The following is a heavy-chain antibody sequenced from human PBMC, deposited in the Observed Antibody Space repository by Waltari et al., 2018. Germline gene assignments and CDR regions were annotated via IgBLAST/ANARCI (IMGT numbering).Heavy chain of an antibody. V-gene: IGHV3-66*02. CDR2: IYSGGST. J-gene: IGHJ4*02. CDR3: ASPGRVIRGPFDY. CDR1: GFTVSSTY. Sequence: EVQLVESGGGLVQPGGSLRLSCAASGFTVSSTYMSWFRQAPGKGLEWVSVIYSGGSTYYADSVKGRVTISRDNSKNTLYLQMNSLRIEDTAVYYCASPGRVIRGPFDYWGQGTLVTVSS. D-gene: IGHD3-10*01.